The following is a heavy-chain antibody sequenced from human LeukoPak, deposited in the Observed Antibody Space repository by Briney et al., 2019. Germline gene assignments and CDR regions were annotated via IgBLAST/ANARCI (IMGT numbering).Heavy chain of an antibody. D-gene: IGHD4-17*01. CDR1: GYSCSSYW. J-gene: IGHJ4*02. V-gene: IGHV5-51*01. CDR3: ARLATVTPPVGY. Sequence: GESLQISCAGSGYSCSSYWIGWVRQMPGKGLEWMGIIYPGGSDTCVSPSFQGLVTISADKSISTDYLQWSSLTESDTAMYYCARLATVTPPVGYWGQGTLVTASS. CDR2: IYPGGSDT.